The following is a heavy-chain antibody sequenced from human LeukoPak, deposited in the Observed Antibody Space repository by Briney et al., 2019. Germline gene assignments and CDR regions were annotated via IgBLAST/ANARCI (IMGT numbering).Heavy chain of an antibody. Sequence: GGSLRLSCAASGFTFSSYEMIWVRQAPGQGLEWDSYIDGHAGIIHYADSVRDRFTISRDNAKNSLYLQMNSLRAEDTAVYYCARDTPGVIITPDYWGQGTLVTVSS. CDR1: GFTFSSYE. D-gene: IGHD3-22*01. CDR2: IDGHAGII. V-gene: IGHV3-48*03. CDR3: ARDTPGVIITPDY. J-gene: IGHJ4*02.